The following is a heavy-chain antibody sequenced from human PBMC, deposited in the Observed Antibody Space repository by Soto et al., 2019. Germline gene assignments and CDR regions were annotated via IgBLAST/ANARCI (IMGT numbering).Heavy chain of an antibody. J-gene: IGHJ4*02. V-gene: IGHV4-34*01. D-gene: IGHD3-9*01. Sequence: SETLSLTCAVYGGSFSGYYWSWIRLPPGKGLEWIGEINHSGSTNYNPSIKSRVTISVDTSKNQFSLKLSSVTAADTAVYYCARGLSLTGYYTVDFDYWGQGTLVTVSS. CDR1: GGSFSGYY. CDR2: INHSGST. CDR3: ARGLSLTGYYTVDFDY.